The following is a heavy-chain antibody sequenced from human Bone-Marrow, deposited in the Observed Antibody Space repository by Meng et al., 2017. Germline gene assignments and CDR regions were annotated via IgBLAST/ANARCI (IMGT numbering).Heavy chain of an antibody. V-gene: IGHV1-18*04. CDR1: DYTLTSDG. CDR3: ATRGNPYLDR. CDR2: INIYNGIT. J-gene: IGHJ4*02. Sequence: QVGQSGAEVKKPGASVKVSCKVSDYTLTSDGFSWVRQAPGQGLQWMGWINIYNGITNYGRNFQGRVTLTTDTSTSTGYMELRSLTSDDTAVYYCATRGNPYLDRWGQGTLVTVSS.